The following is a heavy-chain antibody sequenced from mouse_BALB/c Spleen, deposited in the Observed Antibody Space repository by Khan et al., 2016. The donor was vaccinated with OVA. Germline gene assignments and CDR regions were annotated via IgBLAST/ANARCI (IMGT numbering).Heavy chain of an antibody. Sequence: VQLQESGAELARPGASVKMSCKASGYTFTTYTMHWVKQRPGQGLEWIGYINPSNGYTNYNQKFKDKSTLTADKSSSTAYMQLSSLTSDYSAVYYCAREGAYVRSDGWFSYWGQGTLVTVSA. J-gene: IGHJ3*01. D-gene: IGHD2-14*01. CDR1: GYTFTTYT. V-gene: IGHV1-4*01. CDR3: AREGAYVRSDGWFSY. CDR2: INPSNGYT.